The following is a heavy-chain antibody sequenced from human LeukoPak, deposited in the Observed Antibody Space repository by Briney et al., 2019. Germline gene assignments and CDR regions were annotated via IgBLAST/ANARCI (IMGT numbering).Heavy chain of an antibody. V-gene: IGHV4-59*01. CDR2: IYYSGST. D-gene: IGHD5-18*01. CDR1: GGSISSYY. J-gene: IGHJ4*02. CDR3: ASRSIQLWPTVDY. Sequence: PSETLSLTCTVSGGSISSYYWSWIRQPPGKGLEWIGYIYYSGSTNYNPSLKSRVTISVDTSKNQFSLKLSSVTAADTAVYYCASRSIQLWPTVDYWRQGTLVTVSS.